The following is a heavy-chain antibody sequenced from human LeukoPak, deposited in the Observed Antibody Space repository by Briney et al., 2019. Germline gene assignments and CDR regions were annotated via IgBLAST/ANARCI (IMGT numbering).Heavy chain of an antibody. CDR2: IIPIFGTA. CDR3: ARAGIAVAGSRLTDDY. J-gene: IGHJ4*02. CDR1: GGTFSSYA. Sequence: SVKVSCKASGGTFSSYAISWVRQAPGQGLEWMGGIIPIFGTANYAQKFQGRVTITADESTRTAYMELSSLRSEDTAVYYCARAGIAVAGSRLTDDYWGQGTLVTVSS. V-gene: IGHV1-69*13. D-gene: IGHD6-19*01.